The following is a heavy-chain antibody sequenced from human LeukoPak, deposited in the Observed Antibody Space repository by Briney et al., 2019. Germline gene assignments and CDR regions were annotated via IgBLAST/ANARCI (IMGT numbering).Heavy chain of an antibody. CDR3: ASVGFEWRETNWFDP. J-gene: IGHJ5*02. D-gene: IGHD3-10*01. V-gene: IGHV4-34*01. Sequence: PSETLSLTCAVYGGSFSGYYWSWLRQPPGKGLEWIGEINHSGSTNYNPSLKSRVTISVDTSKNQFSLKLSSVTAADTAVYYCASVGFEWRETNWFDPWGQGTLVTVSS. CDR1: GGSFSGYY. CDR2: INHSGST.